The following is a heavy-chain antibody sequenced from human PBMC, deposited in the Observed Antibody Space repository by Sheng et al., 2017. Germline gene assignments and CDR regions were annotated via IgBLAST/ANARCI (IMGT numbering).Heavy chain of an antibody. D-gene: IGHD3-9*01. V-gene: IGHV1-2*02. CDR1: GYTFTGYY. CDR3: ARGSGREVGYFDWLPPTYYYYGMDV. Sequence: QVQLVQSGAEVKKPGASVKVSCKASGYTFTGYYMHWVRQAPGQGLEWMGWINPNSGGTNYAQKFQGRVTMTRDTSISTAYMELSRLRSDDTAVYYCARGSGREVGYFDWLPPTYYYYGMDVWDQGP. J-gene: IGHJ6*02. CDR2: INPNSGGT.